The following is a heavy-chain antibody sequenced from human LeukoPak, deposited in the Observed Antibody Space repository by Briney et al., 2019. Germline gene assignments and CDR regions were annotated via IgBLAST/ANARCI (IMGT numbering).Heavy chain of an antibody. Sequence: GGSLRLSCAASGLLPNAFAMHWVRQAPGQGLEGVAVLSSAGRDIFYTVSVKGRFTISRDNSKNTLYLQMNSLRPEDTAVYYCAKAGGGPYCTDITRYLSWATFDPWGQGTLVTVSS. CDR1: GLLPNAFA. CDR2: LSSAGRDI. J-gene: IGHJ5*02. V-gene: IGHV3-30*18. D-gene: IGHD2-8*02. CDR3: AKAGGGPYCTDITRYLSWATFDP.